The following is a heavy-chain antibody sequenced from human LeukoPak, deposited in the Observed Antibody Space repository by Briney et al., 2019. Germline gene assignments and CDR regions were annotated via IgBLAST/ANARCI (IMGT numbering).Heavy chain of an antibody. CDR1: GGSISSGGYY. D-gene: IGHD5-18*01. J-gene: IGHJ6*02. Sequence: SETPSLTCTVSGGSISSGGYYWSWIRQHPGKGLEWIGYIYYSGSTYYNPSLKSRVTISVDTSKNQFSLKLSSVTAADTAVYYCARGTAMVRYYYGMDVWGQGTTVTVSS. CDR3: ARGTAMVRYYYGMDV. V-gene: IGHV4-31*03. CDR2: IYYSGST.